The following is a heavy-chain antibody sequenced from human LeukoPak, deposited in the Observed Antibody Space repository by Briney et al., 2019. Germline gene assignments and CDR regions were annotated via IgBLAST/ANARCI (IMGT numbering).Heavy chain of an antibody. CDR2: ISAYNGNT. V-gene: IGHV1-18*01. D-gene: IGHD3-22*01. J-gene: IGHJ5*02. CDR1: GYTFTSYG. CDR3: AITTNYYDSSGYHYGWFDP. Sequence: ASVKVSCKASGYTFTSYGISWVRQAPGQGLEWMGWISAYNGNTSYAQKLQGRVTMTEDTSTDTAYMGLSSLRSEDTALYYCAITTNYYDSSGYHYGWFDPWGQGTLVTVSS.